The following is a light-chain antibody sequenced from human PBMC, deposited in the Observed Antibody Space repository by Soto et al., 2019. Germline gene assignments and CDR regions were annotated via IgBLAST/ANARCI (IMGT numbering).Light chain of an antibody. CDR2: DAS. J-gene: IGKJ1*01. Sequence: DIQMTQSPSTLSASVGDRVTITCRASQSIGSWLAWYQQKPGKAPKLLIYDASTLDSGGPSRFSGSGAGTEFTLTISCLQPDDYATYYYQQYNSYQTFGQGTKVEIK. CDR1: QSIGSW. V-gene: IGKV1-5*01. CDR3: QQYNSYQT.